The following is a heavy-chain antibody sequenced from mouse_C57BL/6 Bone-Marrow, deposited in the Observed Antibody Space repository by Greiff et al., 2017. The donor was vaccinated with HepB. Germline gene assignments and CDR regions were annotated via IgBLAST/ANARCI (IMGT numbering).Heavy chain of an antibody. J-gene: IGHJ4*01. D-gene: IGHD2-5*01. CDR1: GYTFTSYW. CDR2: IDPSVSYT. V-gene: IGHV1-69*01. CDR3: AREYPYSNYEGYYYAMDY. Sequence: QVQLQQPGAELVMPGASVMLSCKASGYTFTSYWMHWVKQRPGQGLEWIGEIDPSVSYTNYNQKFKGNSTLTVYKSSSPAFMQLSSLTSEDSAVYYCAREYPYSNYEGYYYAMDYWGQGTSVTVSS.